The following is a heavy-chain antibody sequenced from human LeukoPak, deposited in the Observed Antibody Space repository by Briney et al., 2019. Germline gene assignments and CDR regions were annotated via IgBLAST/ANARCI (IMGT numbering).Heavy chain of an antibody. CDR3: ASRRLYYGSGS. D-gene: IGHD3-10*01. J-gene: IGHJ4*02. CDR2: IYYSGST. V-gene: IGHV4-39*07. CDR1: GGSISSSSYY. Sequence: SETLSLTCTVSGGSISSSSYYWGWIRQPPGKGLEWIGSIYYSGSTYYNPSLKSRVTISVDTSKNQFSLKLSSVTAADTAVYYCASRRLYYGSGSWGQGTLVTVSS.